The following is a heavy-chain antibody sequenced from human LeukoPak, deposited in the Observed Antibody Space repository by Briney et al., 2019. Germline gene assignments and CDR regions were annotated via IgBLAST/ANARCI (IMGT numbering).Heavy chain of an antibody. CDR1: DYSISSGYF. CDR3: ARAREPLLYTYYFDY. V-gene: IGHV4-38-2*02. CDR2: IYHSGTT. Sequence: SETLSLTCIASDYSISSGYFWVWIRQPPGRGLEWIGRIYHSGTTYYNPSLKSRVTISVDTSKNQFSLKLSSVTAADTALYYCARAREPLLYTYYFDYWGQGTLVTVSS. J-gene: IGHJ4*02. D-gene: IGHD2-2*02.